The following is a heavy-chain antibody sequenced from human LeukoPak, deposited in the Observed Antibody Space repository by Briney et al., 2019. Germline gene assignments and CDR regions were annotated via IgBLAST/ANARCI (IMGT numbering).Heavy chain of an antibody. CDR1: GGSITSCAYY. J-gene: IGHJ4*02. D-gene: IGHD6-6*01. Sequence: SETLSLTCTVSGGSITSCAYYWGRIRQPPGKGLEWIASIFYSGGTYYNPSLKSRLTISVDSSKNHFSLKVRSVTAADTAVYYCTSQETLYSIAESDNWGQGTLVTVSS. CDR3: TSQETLYSIAESDN. CDR2: IFYSGGT. V-gene: IGHV4-39*01.